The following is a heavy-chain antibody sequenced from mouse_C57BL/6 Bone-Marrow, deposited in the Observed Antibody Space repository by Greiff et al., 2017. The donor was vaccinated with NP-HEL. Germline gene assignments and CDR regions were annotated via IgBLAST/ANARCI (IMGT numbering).Heavy chain of an antibody. V-gene: IGHV14-4*01. CDR3: YILPYSKVFAY. D-gene: IGHD2-5*01. CDR1: GFNIKDDY. CDR2: IDPENGDT. Sequence: EVQLQQSGAELVRPGASVKLSCTASGFNIKDDYMHWVKQRPEQGLEWIGWIDPENGDTEYASKVQGKATLTADTSSNTAYLQLSSLTSEDTSVYYCYILPYSKVFAYWGQGTLVTVSA. J-gene: IGHJ3*01.